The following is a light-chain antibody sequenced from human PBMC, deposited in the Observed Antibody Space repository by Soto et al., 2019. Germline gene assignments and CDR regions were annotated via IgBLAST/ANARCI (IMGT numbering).Light chain of an antibody. CDR2: EVT. V-gene: IGLV2-8*01. Sequence: QAVVTQPPSASGSPGQSVTISCTGTSSDVGGYNYVSWHQQYPGRAPKLMIYEVTKRPSGVPDRFSGSKSGNTASLTVSGLQAEDEADYYCSSYAASNNFYFVFGGGTKLTVL. CDR1: SSDVGGYNY. J-gene: IGLJ3*02. CDR3: SSYAASNNFYFV.